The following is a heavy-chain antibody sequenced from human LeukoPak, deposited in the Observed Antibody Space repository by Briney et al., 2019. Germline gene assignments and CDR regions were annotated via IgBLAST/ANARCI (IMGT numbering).Heavy chain of an antibody. Sequence: GGSLRLSCAASGFNFRTYEMNWVRQAPGKGLEWVSYISGSGTTIYYADSVKGRFTISRDNAKNSLYVQMNSLRAEDTAVYYCARDQDSYGGLGYDYWGQGTLVTVSS. CDR2: ISGSGTTI. J-gene: IGHJ4*02. CDR3: ARDQDSYGGLGYDY. CDR1: GFNFRTYE. D-gene: IGHD5-18*01. V-gene: IGHV3-48*03.